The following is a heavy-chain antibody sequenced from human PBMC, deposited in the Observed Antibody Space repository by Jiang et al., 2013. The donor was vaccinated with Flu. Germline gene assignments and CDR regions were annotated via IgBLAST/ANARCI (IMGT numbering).Heavy chain of an antibody. Sequence: EVQLLESGGGLVQPGGSLRLSCAASGFTFSSYAMSWVRQAPGKGLEWVSAISGSGGSTYYADSVKGRFTISRDNSKNTLYLQMNSLRAEDTAVYYCAKGWGIVVVVPAAIRYDYWGQGTLVTVSS. CDR2: ISGSGGST. CDR1: GFTFSSYA. J-gene: IGHJ4*02. CDR3: AKGWGIVVVVPAAIRYDY. V-gene: IGHV3-23*01. D-gene: IGHD2-2*02.